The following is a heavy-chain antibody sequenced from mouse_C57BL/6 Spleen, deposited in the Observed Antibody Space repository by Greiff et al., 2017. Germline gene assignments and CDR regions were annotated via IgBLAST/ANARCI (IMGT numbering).Heavy chain of an antibody. CDR3: ARGGYYLDY. V-gene: IGHV1-82*01. Sequence: VQLQQSGPELVKPGASVKISCKASGYAFSSSWMNWVKQRPGKGLEWIGRIYPGDGDTTYNEKFKGKATFTADTSSNTAYMQLSSLTTEDSAIYYCARGGYYLDYWGQGTTLTVSS. CDR2: IYPGDGDT. J-gene: IGHJ2*01. CDR1: GYAFSSSW.